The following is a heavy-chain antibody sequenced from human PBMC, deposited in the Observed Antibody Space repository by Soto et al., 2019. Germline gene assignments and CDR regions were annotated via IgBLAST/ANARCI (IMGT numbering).Heavy chain of an antibody. CDR2: ISYDGSNK. CDR1: GFTFSSYA. Sequence: QVQLVESGGGVVQPGRSLRLSCAASGFTFSSYAMHWVRQAPGKGLEWVAVISYDGSNKYYADSVKGRFTISRDNSKNTLYLQMNSLRAEDTAVYYCAREGCSSTSCSYRDYWGQGTLVTVSS. J-gene: IGHJ4*02. V-gene: IGHV3-30-3*01. CDR3: AREGCSSTSCSYRDY. D-gene: IGHD2-2*01.